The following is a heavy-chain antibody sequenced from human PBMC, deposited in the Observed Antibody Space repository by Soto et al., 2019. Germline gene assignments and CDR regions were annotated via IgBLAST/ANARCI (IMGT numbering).Heavy chain of an antibody. V-gene: IGHV3-23*01. Sequence: QLLESGGGLVQPGGSVRLSCAASGLTFGNYAMSWVRQAPGKGLEWVSAISGDSGRTYYADSVKGRFTISRDNSKNTLYLQMNTLRAEDTAVYYCAVTPNCGRDCSAASYWYFDIWGRDTLVTVSS. D-gene: IGHD2-21*02. J-gene: IGHJ2*01. CDR3: AVTPNCGRDCSAASYWYFDI. CDR1: GLTFGNYA. CDR2: ISGDSGRT.